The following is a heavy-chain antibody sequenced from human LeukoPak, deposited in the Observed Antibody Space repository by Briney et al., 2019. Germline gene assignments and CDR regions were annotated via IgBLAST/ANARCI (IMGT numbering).Heavy chain of an antibody. CDR1: GYTFDDEY. D-gene: IGHD5-12*01. Sequence: ASVKVSCKASGYTFDDEYIHWVRQAPGLGLEWIGWINPKNGDTNYAQKFQGRVTMTRDMSISTAYMELRRLKSDDSAVYYCARRVQKLVATSWFDPWGQGTLVTVSS. CDR2: INPKNGDT. J-gene: IGHJ5*02. V-gene: IGHV1-2*02. CDR3: ARRVQKLVATSWFDP.